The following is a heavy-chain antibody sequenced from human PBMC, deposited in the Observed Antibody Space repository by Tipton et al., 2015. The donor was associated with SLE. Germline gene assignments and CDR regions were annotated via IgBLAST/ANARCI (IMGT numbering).Heavy chain of an antibody. CDR1: GGSITNYY. J-gene: IGHJ5*02. Sequence: LRLSCTVSGGSITNYYWTWIRQPPGKGLEWIGYIFSSGDTNYNPSLKSRVTISLDTSKNQFSLKLTSVTAADTAVYYCARERAYSRYVWFDPWGQGTLVTVSS. CDR2: IFSSGDT. V-gene: IGHV4-59*01. D-gene: IGHD5-12*01. CDR3: ARERAYSRYVWFDP.